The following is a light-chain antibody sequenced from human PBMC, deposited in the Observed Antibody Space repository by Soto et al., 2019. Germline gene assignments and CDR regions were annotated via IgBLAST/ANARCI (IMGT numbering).Light chain of an antibody. J-gene: IGKJ3*01. V-gene: IGKV1-33*01. CDR1: QDIGYY. CDR2: DAF. CDR3: QYSRHLPL. Sequence: DIQMTQSPSSLSASVGDRVTITCQASQDIGYYLNGNQQKPGKPPKLLIYDAFNFETGVPSRFSGGGSGTHFSFTISGLQPDDVATYYCQYSRHLPLFGPGTKVDMK.